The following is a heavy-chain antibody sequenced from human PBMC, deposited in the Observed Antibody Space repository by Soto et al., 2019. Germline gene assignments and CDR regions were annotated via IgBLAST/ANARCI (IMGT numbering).Heavy chain of an antibody. V-gene: IGHV3-48*01. CDR3: ARDYSSYGPFDY. CDR1: GFTFSSYS. J-gene: IGHJ4*02. D-gene: IGHD5-18*01. CDR2: ISSRSSTI. Sequence: GGSLRLSCAASGFTFSSYSMNWVRQAPGKGLEWVSYISSRSSTIYYADSVKGRFTISRDNAKNSLYLQMNSLRAEDTAVYYCARDYSSYGPFDYWGQGILVTVS.